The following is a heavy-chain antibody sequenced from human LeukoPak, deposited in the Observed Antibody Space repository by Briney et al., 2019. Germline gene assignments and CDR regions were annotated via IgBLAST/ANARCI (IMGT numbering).Heavy chain of an antibody. CDR3: AKQLGYCSDGSCYFPY. CDR1: RFTFSSSA. J-gene: IGHJ4*02. D-gene: IGHD2-15*01. Sequence: GGSLRLSCEASRFTFSSSAMSWVRQAPGKGLEWVSAIRNNGGYTYYADSVQGRFTISRDNTKSTLCLQMNSLRAEDTAVYYCAKQLGYCSDGSCYFPYWGQGTLVTVSS. V-gene: IGHV3-23*01. CDR2: IRNNGGYT.